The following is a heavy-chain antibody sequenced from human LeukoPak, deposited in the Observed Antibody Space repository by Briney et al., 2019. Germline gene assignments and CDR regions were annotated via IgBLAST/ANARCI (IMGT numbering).Heavy chain of an antibody. Sequence: GRSLRLSCAASGFTFSSYGMHWVRQAPGKGLEWVAVISYDGSNKYYADSVKGRFTISRDNSKNTLYLQMNSLRAEDTAVYYCAKDFSGYCSSTSCYGGDAFDIWGQGTMVTVSS. J-gene: IGHJ3*02. CDR3: AKDFSGYCSSTSCYGGDAFDI. D-gene: IGHD2-2*01. CDR2: ISYDGSNK. V-gene: IGHV3-30*18. CDR1: GFTFSSYG.